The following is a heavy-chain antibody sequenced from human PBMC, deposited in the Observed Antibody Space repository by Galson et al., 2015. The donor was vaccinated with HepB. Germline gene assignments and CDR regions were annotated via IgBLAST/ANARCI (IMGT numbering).Heavy chain of an antibody. Sequence: SLRLSCAASGFTFDDYGMSWVRQAPGKGLEWVSGINWNGGSTGYADSVKGRFTISRDNAKNSLYLQMNSLRAEDTALYYCARTGYYYDSSGYPTAFDYWGQGTLVTVSS. D-gene: IGHD3-22*01. J-gene: IGHJ4*02. V-gene: IGHV3-20*04. CDR2: INWNGGST. CDR1: GFTFDDYG. CDR3: ARTGYYYDSSGYPTAFDY.